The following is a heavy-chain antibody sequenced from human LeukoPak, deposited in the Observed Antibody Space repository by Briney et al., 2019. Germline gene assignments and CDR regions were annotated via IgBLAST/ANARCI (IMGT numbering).Heavy chain of an antibody. V-gene: IGHV4-34*01. CDR2: INHSGST. CDR1: GGSFSGYY. CDR3: ARKGPLRFLSWFDP. D-gene: IGHD3-3*01. Sequence: RSSETLSLTCAVYGGSFSGYYWSWIRQPPGKGLEWIGEINHSGSTNYNPSLKSRVTISVDTSKNQFSLKLSSVTAADTAVYYCARKGPLRFLSWFDPWGQGTLVTVSS. J-gene: IGHJ5*02.